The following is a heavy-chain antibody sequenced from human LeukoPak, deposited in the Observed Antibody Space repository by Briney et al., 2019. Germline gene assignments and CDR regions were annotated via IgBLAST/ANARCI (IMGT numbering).Heavy chain of an antibody. D-gene: IGHD7-27*01. CDR3: ARGLSGDHWYFDL. J-gene: IGHJ2*01. V-gene: IGHV3-30-3*01. Sequence: QPGRSLRLSCAASGFTFSSYAMHWVRQAPGKGLEWVAVISYDGSNKYYADSVKGRFTISRDNSKNTLYLQMNSLRAEDTAVYYCARGLSGDHWYFDLWGRGTLVTVSS. CDR1: GFTFSSYA. CDR2: ISYDGSNK.